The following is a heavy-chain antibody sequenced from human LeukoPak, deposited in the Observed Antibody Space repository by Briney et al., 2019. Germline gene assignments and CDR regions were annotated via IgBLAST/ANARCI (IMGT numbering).Heavy chain of an antibody. J-gene: IGHJ3*02. CDR1: GFTFSSYW. V-gene: IGHV3-7*01. Sequence: GGSLRLSCAASGFTFSSYWISWVRQAPGKGLEWVANIKQDGSEKYYVDSVKGRFTISRDNAKNSLYLQMNSLRAEDTAVYYCAREGPLGAFDIWGQGTMVTVSS. CDR3: AREGPLGAFDI. CDR2: IKQDGSEK. D-gene: IGHD3-16*01.